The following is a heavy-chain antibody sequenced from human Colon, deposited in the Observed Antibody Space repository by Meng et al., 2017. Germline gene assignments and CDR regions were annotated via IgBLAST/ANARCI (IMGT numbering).Heavy chain of an antibody. Sequence: QLQLQESGPGLVKPSESLSLTCTVSGGSITSRSYYWGGIRQPPGKGLEWIGSIYNSGNTYRNPSLKSRVTISVDTSKNQFSLKLSSVTAADTAVYYCARGGYYDSSGYIDNWGQGTLVTVSS. J-gene: IGHJ4*02. CDR2: IYNSGNT. V-gene: IGHV4-39*01. D-gene: IGHD3-22*01. CDR1: GGSITSRSYY. CDR3: ARGGYYDSSGYIDN.